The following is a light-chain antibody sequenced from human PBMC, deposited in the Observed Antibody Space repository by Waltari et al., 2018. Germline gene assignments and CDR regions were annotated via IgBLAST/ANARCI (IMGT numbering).Light chain of an antibody. J-gene: IGKJ5*01. Sequence: EIVLTQSPATLSLSPGERATLSCRASQSVSSNLDWYQQKPGQAPRLLIYEASNRATAIPVRFSGSGSGTDFILTISSLEPEDFAVYYCQQRANWPITFGQGTRLEIK. CDR2: EAS. CDR3: QQRANWPIT. V-gene: IGKV3-11*01. CDR1: QSVSSN.